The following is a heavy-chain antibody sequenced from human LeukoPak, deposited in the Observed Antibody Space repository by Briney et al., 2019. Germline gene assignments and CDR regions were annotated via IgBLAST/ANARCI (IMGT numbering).Heavy chain of an antibody. CDR1: GFTFSSYW. D-gene: IGHD6-13*01. V-gene: IGHV3-74*01. Sequence: PGGSLRHSCAASGFTFSSYWMHWVRQAPGQGLVWVSRSNNDGSSRIYADSVRGRFTISRDNDKNTLYLQMNSLRAEDTAVYYCASAAAAGTDYWGQGTLVTVSS. CDR3: ASAAAAGTDY. CDR2: SNNDGSSR. J-gene: IGHJ4*02.